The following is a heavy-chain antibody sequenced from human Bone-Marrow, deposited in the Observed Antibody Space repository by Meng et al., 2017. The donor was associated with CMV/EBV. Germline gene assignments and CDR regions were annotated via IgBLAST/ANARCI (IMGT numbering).Heavy chain of an antibody. CDR2: INPNSGGT. CDR1: GYTFTGYY. Sequence: ASVKVSCKASGYTFTGYYMHWVRQAPGQGLEWMGWINPNSGGTNYAQKFQGRVTMTRDTSISTAYMELSRLRSDDTAVYYCARGYSGYDLHPDYRYYYYYVMDVWGQGTTVTLSS. J-gene: IGHJ6*02. CDR3: ARGYSGYDLHPDYRYYYYYVMDV. D-gene: IGHD5-12*01. V-gene: IGHV1-2*02.